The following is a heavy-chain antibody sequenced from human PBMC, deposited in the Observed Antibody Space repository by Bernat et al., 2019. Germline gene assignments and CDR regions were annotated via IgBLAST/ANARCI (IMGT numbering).Heavy chain of an antibody. CDR3: ASITLTTVTFGSFDY. CDR1: GGTFSSYA. V-gene: IGHV1-69*01. CDR2: IIPIFGTA. Sequence: QVQLVESGAEVKKPGSSVKVSCKASGGTFSSYAISWVRQAPGQGLEWMGGIIPIFGTANYAQKFQGRVTITADESTSTAYMELSSLRSEDTAVYYCASITLTTVTFGSFDYWGQGTLVTVSS. D-gene: IGHD4-17*01. J-gene: IGHJ4*02.